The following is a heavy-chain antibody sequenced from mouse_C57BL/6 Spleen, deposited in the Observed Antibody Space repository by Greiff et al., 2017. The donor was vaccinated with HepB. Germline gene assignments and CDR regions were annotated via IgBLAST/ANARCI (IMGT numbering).Heavy chain of an antibody. CDR1: GYAFSSSW. CDR2: IYPGDGDT. Sequence: QVQLQQPGPELVKPGASVKISCKASGYAFSSSWMNWVKQRPGKGLEWIGRIYPGDGDTNYNGKFKGKATLTADKSSSTAYMQLSSLTSEDSAVYFCARAGYEDAMDYWGQGTSVTVSS. J-gene: IGHJ4*01. V-gene: IGHV1-82*01. D-gene: IGHD3-1*01. CDR3: ARAGYEDAMDY.